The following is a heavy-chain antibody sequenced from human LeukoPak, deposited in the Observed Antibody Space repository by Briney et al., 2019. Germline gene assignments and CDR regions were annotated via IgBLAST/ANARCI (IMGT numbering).Heavy chain of an antibody. CDR2: IRSKAYGGTT. CDR3: TRVPLYGSGSANWFDP. CDR1: GFTFGDYA. V-gene: IGHV3-49*04. J-gene: IGHJ5*02. D-gene: IGHD3-10*01. Sequence: GGSLRLSCTASGFTFGDYAMSWVRQAPGKGLEWVGFIRSKAYGGTTEYAASVKGRFTISRDDSKSIAYLQMNSLKTEDTAVYYCTRVPLYGSGSANWFDPWGQGTLVTVPS.